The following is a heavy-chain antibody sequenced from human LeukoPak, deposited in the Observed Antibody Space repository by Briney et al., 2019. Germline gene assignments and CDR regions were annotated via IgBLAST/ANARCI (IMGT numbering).Heavy chain of an antibody. Sequence: GGSLRLSCAASGFTVSSNYMSWVRQAPGKGLEWVSYISSSSSYIYYADSVKGRFTISRDNAENSLYLQMNSLRAEDTAVYYCARSSEGYCSGGGCYYGMDVWGQGTMVTVSS. V-gene: IGHV3-21*01. D-gene: IGHD2-15*01. CDR3: ARSSEGYCSGGGCYYGMDV. CDR1: GFTVSSNY. J-gene: IGHJ6*01. CDR2: ISSSSSYI.